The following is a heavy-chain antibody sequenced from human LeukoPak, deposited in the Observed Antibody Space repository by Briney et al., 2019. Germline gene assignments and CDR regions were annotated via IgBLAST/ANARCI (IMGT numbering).Heavy chain of an antibody. CDR2: TSPSGGTI. D-gene: IGHD3-3*01. CDR1: GFTFSSYW. Sequence: GGSLRLSCAASGFTFSSYWMHWVRQAPETGLEWLSYTSPSGGTIYYTDSVKGRFTMSRDNAQNALYLEMNSLRAEDTAVYYCAREKKTEWTTGAFDMWGQGTMVIVSS. CDR3: AREKKTEWTTGAFDM. J-gene: IGHJ3*02. V-gene: IGHV3-48*04.